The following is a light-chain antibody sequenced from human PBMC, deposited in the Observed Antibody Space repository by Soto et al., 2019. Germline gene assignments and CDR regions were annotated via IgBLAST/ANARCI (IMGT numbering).Light chain of an antibody. Sequence: QSVLTQPPSAPGTPGQRVTISCSGSSSNIGSNTVNWYQQLPGTAPKLLIYSNNQRPSGVPDRFSGSKSGTSASLAISGLQSEDEADYYCAAWEDSLNGYVFGTGTKVAV. J-gene: IGLJ1*01. V-gene: IGLV1-44*01. CDR2: SNN. CDR3: AAWEDSLNGYV. CDR1: SSNIGSNT.